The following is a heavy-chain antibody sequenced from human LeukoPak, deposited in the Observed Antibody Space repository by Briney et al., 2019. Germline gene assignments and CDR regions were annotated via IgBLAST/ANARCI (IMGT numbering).Heavy chain of an antibody. V-gene: IGHV1-46*01. J-gene: IGHJ3*02. CDR1: GYTFTSYY. CDR3: ARDGGDGSGSYYYAFDI. CDR2: INPSGGST. Sequence: ASVKVSCKASGYTFTSYYMHWVRQAPGQGLEWMRIINPSGGSTSYAQKFQGRVTMTRDTSTSTVYMELGSLRSEDTAVYYCARDGGDGSGSYYYAFDIWGQGTMVTVSS. D-gene: IGHD3-10*01.